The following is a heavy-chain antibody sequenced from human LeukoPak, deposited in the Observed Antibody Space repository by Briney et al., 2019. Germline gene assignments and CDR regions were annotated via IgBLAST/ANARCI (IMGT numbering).Heavy chain of an antibody. Sequence: GGSLRLSCAASGFIFSSYGMSWVRQAPGKGLEWVSGIRGSGDSTTYADSVKGRFTISRDNAKNSLYLQMNSLRAEDTAVYYCAREGVLPNAFDIWAKGQWSPSLQ. J-gene: IGHJ3*02. CDR3: AREGVLPNAFDI. CDR1: GFIFSSYG. CDR2: IRGSGDST. V-gene: IGHV3-23*01. D-gene: IGHD2-15*01.